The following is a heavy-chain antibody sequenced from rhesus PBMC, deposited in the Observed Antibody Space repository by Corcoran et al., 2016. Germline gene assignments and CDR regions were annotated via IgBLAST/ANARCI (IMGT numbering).Heavy chain of an antibody. J-gene: IGHJ4*01. CDR1: GGSISSSYYY. V-gene: IGHV4-122*02. Sequence: QVQLQESGPGLVKPSETLSLTCAVSGGSISSSYYYWSWIRQAPGKGLEWIGYISYSGNTSPTPYLRSPVTISRDTNKNQFSLKLSAVTAADTALYYCAREDFTVTQTFDYWGQGVLVTVSS. D-gene: IGHD4-11*01. CDR3: AREDFTVTQTFDY. CDR2: ISYSGNT.